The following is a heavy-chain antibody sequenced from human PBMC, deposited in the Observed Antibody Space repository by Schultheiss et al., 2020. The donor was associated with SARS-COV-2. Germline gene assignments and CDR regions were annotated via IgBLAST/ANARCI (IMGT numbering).Heavy chain of an antibody. CDR2: INWNGGST. CDR1: GFTFDDYG. Sequence: GGSLRLSCAASGFTFDDYGMSWVRQAPGKGLEWVSGINWNGGSTGYADSVKGRFTISRDNAKNSLYLQMNSLRAEDTALYYCARVDRGLWLGTGETNFDYWGHGTLVTVST. V-gene: IGHV3-20*04. CDR3: ARVDRGLWLGTGETNFDY. D-gene: IGHD5-18*01. J-gene: IGHJ4*01.